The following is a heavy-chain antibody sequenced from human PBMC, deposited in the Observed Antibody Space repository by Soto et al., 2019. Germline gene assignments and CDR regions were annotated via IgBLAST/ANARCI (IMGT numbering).Heavy chain of an antibody. CDR2: IYYSGST. Sequence: SETLSLTCTVSGGSISSSSYYWGWIRQPPGKGLEWIGSIYYSGSTYYNPSLKSRVTISADTSNNQLSLQLNSVTPDDTAVYYCARLIGDSWLDSWGQGTLVT. CDR3: ARLIGDSWLDS. J-gene: IGHJ5*01. V-gene: IGHV4-39*01. CDR1: GGSISSSSYY.